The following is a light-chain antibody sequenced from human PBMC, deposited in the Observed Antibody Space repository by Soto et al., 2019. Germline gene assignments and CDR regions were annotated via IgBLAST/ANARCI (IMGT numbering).Light chain of an antibody. CDR1: TEAVTSGYY. J-gene: IGLJ2*01. V-gene: IGLV7-43*01. CDR3: LLYYGGGVV. Sequence: QAVVTQEPSLTVSPGGTVTLTCASSTEAVTSGYYPNWFQQKPGQPPRALIYSTTYKHSWTPARFSGSLLGGKAALTLSGVQPEDEADYYCLLYYGGGVVFGGGTKLTVL. CDR2: STT.